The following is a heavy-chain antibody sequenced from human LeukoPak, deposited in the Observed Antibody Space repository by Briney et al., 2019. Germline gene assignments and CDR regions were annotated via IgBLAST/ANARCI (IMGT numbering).Heavy chain of an antibody. CDR2: INPNSGGT. V-gene: IGHV1-2*02. Sequence: GASVKVSCKASGYTFTGYYMHWVRQAPGQGLEWMGWINPNSGGTKYAQKFQGRVTMTRDTSISTAYMEVSSLRSDDTAVYYCGRDLEQWRGRMDVWGQGTTVTVSS. CDR1: GYTFTGYY. CDR3: GRDLEQWRGRMDV. D-gene: IGHD6-19*01. J-gene: IGHJ6*02.